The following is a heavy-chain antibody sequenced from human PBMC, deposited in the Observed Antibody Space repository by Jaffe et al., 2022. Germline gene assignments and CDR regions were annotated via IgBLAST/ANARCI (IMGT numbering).Heavy chain of an antibody. D-gene: IGHD4-17*01. J-gene: IGHJ3*02. Sequence: QLQLQESGPGLVKPSETLSLTCTVSGGSISSSSYYWGWIRQPPGKGLEWIGSIYYSGSTYYNPSLKSRVTISVDTSKNQFSLKLSSVTAADTAVYYCAMTTVTTGAFDIWGQGTMVTVSS. CDR2: IYYSGST. CDR3: AMTTVTTGAFDI. CDR1: GGSISSSSYY. V-gene: IGHV4-39*01.